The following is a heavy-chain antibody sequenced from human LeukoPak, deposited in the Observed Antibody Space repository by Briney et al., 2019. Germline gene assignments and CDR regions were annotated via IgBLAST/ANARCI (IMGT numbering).Heavy chain of an antibody. CDR1: GFTFSSYA. Sequence: GGSLRLSCAASGFTFSSYAMSWVRQAPGKGLEWVSAISGSGGSTYYADSVKGRFTISRDNSKNTLYLQMNSLRAEDTAVYYCAIDPRIMITFGGVIGHWGQGTLVTVSS. D-gene: IGHD3-16*02. V-gene: IGHV3-23*01. CDR2: ISGSGGST. CDR3: AIDPRIMITFGGVIGH. J-gene: IGHJ4*02.